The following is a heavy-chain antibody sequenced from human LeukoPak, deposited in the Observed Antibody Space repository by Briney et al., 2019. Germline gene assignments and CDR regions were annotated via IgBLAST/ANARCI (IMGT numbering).Heavy chain of an antibody. CDR3: ATSLWGGGYSYMDV. CDR2: IYSGGST. Sequence: PGGSLRLSCAASAFTVSSNYMSWVRQAPGKGLEWVSVIYSGGSTYYADSVKGRFTISRDNSKNTLYLQMNSLRAEDTAVYYRATSLWGGGYSYMDVWGKGTTVTVSS. CDR1: AFTVSSNY. V-gene: IGHV3-53*01. D-gene: IGHD3-16*01. J-gene: IGHJ6*03.